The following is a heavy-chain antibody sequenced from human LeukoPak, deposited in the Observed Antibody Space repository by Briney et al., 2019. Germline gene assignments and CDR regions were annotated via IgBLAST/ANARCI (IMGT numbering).Heavy chain of an antibody. D-gene: IGHD3-10*01. J-gene: IGHJ4*02. V-gene: IGHV1-69*04. CDR2: TIPILGIA. CDR1: GGTFSSYA. CDR3: ARELLWFGELKHYFDY. Sequence: ASVKVSCKASGGTFSSYAISWVRQAPGQGLEWMGRTIPILGIANYAQKFQGRVTITADKSTSTAYMELSSLRSEGTAVYYCARELLWFGELKHYFDYWGQGTLVTVSS.